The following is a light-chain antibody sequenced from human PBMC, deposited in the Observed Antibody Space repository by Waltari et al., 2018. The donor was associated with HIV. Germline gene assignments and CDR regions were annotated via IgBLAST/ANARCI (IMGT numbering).Light chain of an antibody. V-gene: IGKV4-1*01. CDR1: QSVLYSSNNKNY. Sequence: DIVMTQSPDSLAVSLGERATINCKSSQSVLYSSNNKNYLAWYQQKPGQSPKLLSYWASTRESGVPDRFSGSGSGTDFTLTISSLQAEDVAVYYCLQYYSTPRTFGQGTKVEIK. CDR2: WAS. J-gene: IGKJ1*01. CDR3: LQYYSTPRT.